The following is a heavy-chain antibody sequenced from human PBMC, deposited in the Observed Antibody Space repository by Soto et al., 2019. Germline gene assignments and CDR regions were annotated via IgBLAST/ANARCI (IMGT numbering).Heavy chain of an antibody. V-gene: IGHV3-30*18. Sequence: QVQLVESEGGVVQPGGSLRLSCVASGFTFDNYGMHWVRQAPGKGLEWVAVVSHEGSVQYYADSAKGRFTISRDNSKNTLYLQMNSMRDDDTAVYYCAKEISPKACKWYFDLWGRGTLVTVSS. CDR2: VSHEGSVQ. CDR3: AKEISPKACKWYFDL. CDR1: GFTFDNYG. J-gene: IGHJ2*01.